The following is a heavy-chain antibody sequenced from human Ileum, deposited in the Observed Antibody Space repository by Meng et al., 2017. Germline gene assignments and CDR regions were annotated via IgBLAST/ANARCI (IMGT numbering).Heavy chain of an antibody. CDR2: IHHRGST. V-gene: IGHV4-4*02. D-gene: IGHD7-27*01. Sequence: QVQLQDSGPGLVKLSGHLSLTCHVSGGSIIGVNWWTWVRQTPGKGLEWIGEIHHRGSTNSIPSLKSRVTLSVDKSKNQFSLSMTSVTAADTAVYYCARGTGDIRVGFDYWGQGTLVTVSS. J-gene: IGHJ4*02. CDR1: GGSIIGVNW. CDR3: ARGTGDIRVGFDY.